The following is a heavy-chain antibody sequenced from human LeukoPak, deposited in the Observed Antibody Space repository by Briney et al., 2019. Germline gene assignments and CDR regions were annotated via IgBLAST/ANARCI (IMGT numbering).Heavy chain of an antibody. J-gene: IGHJ4*02. CDR2: IFYDGTTK. CDR3: AKERNYYGAGSSTDFDF. Sequence: GGALIRSCAASAFTISTYDMNRGRHAPAKGLEWVAVIFYDGTTKYYADESVKGRFTISRDNSSDTLYLQMNSLNAADTAVYYCAKERNYYGAGSSTDFDFWGQGTLVTVSS. V-gene: IGHV3-30*18. CDR1: AFTISTYD. D-gene: IGHD3-10*01.